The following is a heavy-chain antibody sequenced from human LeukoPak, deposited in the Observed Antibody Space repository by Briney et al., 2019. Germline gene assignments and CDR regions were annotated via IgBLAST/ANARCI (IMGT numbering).Heavy chain of an antibody. Sequence: SETLSLTCAVYGGSFSGYYWSWIRQPPGKGLEWIGEINHSGSTNYNPSLKSRVTISVDTSKNQFSLKLSSVTAADTAVYYCARVEKVAGTPRYFDYWGQGTLVTVSS. CDR3: ARVEKVAGTPRYFDY. CDR1: GGSFSGYY. D-gene: IGHD6-19*01. J-gene: IGHJ4*02. CDR2: INHSGST. V-gene: IGHV4-34*01.